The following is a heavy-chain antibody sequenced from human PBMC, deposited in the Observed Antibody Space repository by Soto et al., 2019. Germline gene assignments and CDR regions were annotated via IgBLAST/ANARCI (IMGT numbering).Heavy chain of an antibody. V-gene: IGHV3-9*01. J-gene: IGHJ4*02. D-gene: IGHD3-16*02. CDR3: AKDISLGELSAPDH. CDR2: MSWNRGSI. CDR1: GFTFDDFA. Sequence: SLRLYCVASGFTFDDFAMHWVRQAPGKGLEWVSGMSWNRGSIVYADSVKGRFTISRDNAKNSLYLQMNSLRPEDTALYYCAKDISLGELSAPDHWGQGTLVTVSS.